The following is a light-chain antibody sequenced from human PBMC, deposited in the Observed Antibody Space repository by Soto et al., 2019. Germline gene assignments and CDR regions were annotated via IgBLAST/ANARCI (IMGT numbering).Light chain of an antibody. J-gene: IGLJ2*01. CDR1: SSNIGTHF. CDR3: AIWDDSLRV. CDR2: AND. V-gene: IGLV1-47*01. Sequence: QSVLTQPTSASGTPGQRVTISCSGSSSNIGTHFVYWYQQLPETAPKLLIYANDQRPSGVPDRFSGSKSGTSASLAISGLRSEDEADYYCAIWDDSLRVFGGGPKLTVL.